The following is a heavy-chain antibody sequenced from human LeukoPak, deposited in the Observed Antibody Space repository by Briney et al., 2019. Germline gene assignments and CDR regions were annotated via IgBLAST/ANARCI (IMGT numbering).Heavy chain of an antibody. D-gene: IGHD3-22*01. CDR1: GFTFSIYA. CDR2: ITSSGTGT. CDR3: AKDRPNYYDSSGHYYRRNGDY. V-gene: IGHV3-23*01. Sequence: PGGSLRLSCAASGFTFSIYAMSWVRQAPGKGLEWVSSITSSGTGTFYADSVKGRLTISGDNSENTLYLQMNSLRVEDTAVYYCAKDRPNYYDSSGHYYRRNGDYWGQGTLVTVSS. J-gene: IGHJ4*02.